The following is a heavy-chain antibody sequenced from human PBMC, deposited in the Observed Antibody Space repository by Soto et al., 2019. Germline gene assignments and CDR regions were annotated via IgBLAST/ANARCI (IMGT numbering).Heavy chain of an antibody. V-gene: IGHV1-18*01. D-gene: IGHD2-2*01. CDR2: VSAYNGNT. Sequence: APGQGLEWMGWVSAYNGNTKYAQKFQGRVTMTTDTSTSTAYMELRSLRSDDTAVYFCALDCVSTSCYVGYWGQGTLVTVSS. CDR3: ALDCVSTSCYVGY. J-gene: IGHJ4*02.